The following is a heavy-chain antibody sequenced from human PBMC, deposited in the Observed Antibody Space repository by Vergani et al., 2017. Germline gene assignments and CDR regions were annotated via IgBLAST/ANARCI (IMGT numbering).Heavy chain of an antibody. D-gene: IGHD6-6*01. V-gene: IGHV3-23*04. CDR1: GITFWKFG. CDR3: AKDLVSSTSSLYFDY. CDR2: ISSSGGGT. J-gene: IGHJ4*02. Sequence: EVDLVESGGGLAQPGGSLRLSCEASGITFWKFGMHWVRQGPGKGLEWVSGISSSGGGTSYVDSVKGRFTISRDNSKNTLFLQMNSLRAEDTAVYYCAKDLVSSTSSLYFDYWGQGTLVTVPS.